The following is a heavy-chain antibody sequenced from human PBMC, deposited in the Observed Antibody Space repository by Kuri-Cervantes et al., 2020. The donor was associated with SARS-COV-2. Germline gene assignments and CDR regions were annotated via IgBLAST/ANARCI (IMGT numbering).Heavy chain of an antibody. J-gene: IGHJ6*02. CDR1: GGSFSSYY. D-gene: IGHD6-19*01. Sequence: GSLRLSCTVSGGSFSSYYWSWIRQPAGKGLEWIGRIYTSGSTNYSPSLNGRVTISLDTSENQFSLKLTSVTAADTAVYYCARRSAGYSSGWYRGWGMDVWGQGTTVTVSS. CDR2: IYTSGST. CDR3: ARRSAGYSSGWYRGWGMDV. V-gene: IGHV4-4*07.